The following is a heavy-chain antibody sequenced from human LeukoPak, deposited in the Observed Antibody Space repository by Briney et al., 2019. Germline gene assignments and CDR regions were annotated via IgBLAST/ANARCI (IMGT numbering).Heavy chain of an antibody. CDR2: IYSGGST. V-gene: IGHV3-66*01. J-gene: IGHJ6*02. D-gene: IGHD6-19*01. CDR3: AREGSIAVAGSSWDYDMDV. Sequence: GGSLRLSCAASGFTVSSNYMNWVRQAPGKGLEWVSVIYSGGSTYYADSVKGRFTISRDDSKNTLYLQMHSLRAEDTAVYYCAREGSIAVAGSSWDYDMDVWGQGTTVTVSS. CDR1: GFTVSSNY.